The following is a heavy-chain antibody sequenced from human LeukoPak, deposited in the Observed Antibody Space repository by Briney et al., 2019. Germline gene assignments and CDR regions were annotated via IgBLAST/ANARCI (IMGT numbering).Heavy chain of an antibody. J-gene: IGHJ4*02. CDR3: ARDLRTASRSWGLTSFDY. Sequence: GGSLRLSCAASGFTFSSYSMNWVRQAPGKGLEWVAVISYDGSNKYYADSVKGRFTISRDNSKNTLYLQMNSLRAEDTAVYYCARDLRTASRSWGLTSFDYWAREPWSPSPQ. V-gene: IGHV3-30*03. CDR2: ISYDGSNK. CDR1: GFTFSSYS. D-gene: IGHD6-13*01.